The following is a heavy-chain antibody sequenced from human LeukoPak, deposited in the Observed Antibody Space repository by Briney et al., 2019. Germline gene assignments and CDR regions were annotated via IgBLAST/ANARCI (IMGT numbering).Heavy chain of an antibody. CDR3: AREGYCSGGNCYSLDY. J-gene: IGHJ4*02. V-gene: IGHV4-38-2*02. CDR1: GYSISSAYY. Sequence: SETLSLTCSVSGYSISSAYYWGWIRQPPGKGLEWIGTMYHSGSTNYNPSLKSRVTISVDTSKNQFSLKLSSVTAADTAVYSCAREGYCSGGNCYSLDYWGQGTLVTVSS. CDR2: MYHSGST. D-gene: IGHD2-15*01.